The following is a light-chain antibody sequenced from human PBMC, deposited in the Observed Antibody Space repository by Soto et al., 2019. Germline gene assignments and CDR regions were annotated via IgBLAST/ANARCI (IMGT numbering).Light chain of an antibody. CDR1: QGISNH. CDR2: DAS. J-gene: IGKJ5*01. V-gene: IGKV1-33*01. CDR3: QHYNSLPIT. Sequence: DIQMTQTPSSLSASVEDRVIITCRASQGISNHLNWYQQKTGQAPKLLIYDASQLETGVTSRFSGSGSGTDFTFTINSLQPEDIGTYYCQHYNSLPITFGQGTRLEIK.